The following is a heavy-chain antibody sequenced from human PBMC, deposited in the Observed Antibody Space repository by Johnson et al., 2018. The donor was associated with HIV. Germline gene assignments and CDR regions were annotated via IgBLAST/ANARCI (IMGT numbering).Heavy chain of an antibody. J-gene: IGHJ3*02. D-gene: IGHD6-6*01. CDR2: IYSGGST. CDR3: ASGVTARAPLLI. Sequence: VQLVESGGGLVQPGGSLRLSCAASGFTVSSNYMSWVRQAPGKGLEWVSAIYSGGSTYYADSVKGRFTISRDKSKNTLYLQRNSLRAEDTAVYYCASGVTARAPLLIWGQGTMVTVSS. CDR1: GFTVSSNY. V-gene: IGHV3-66*01.